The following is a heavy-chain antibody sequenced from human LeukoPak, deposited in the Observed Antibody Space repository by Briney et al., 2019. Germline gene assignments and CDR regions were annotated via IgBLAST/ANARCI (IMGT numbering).Heavy chain of an antibody. Sequence: PGGSLELSCAASGFTFSSYSMNWVRQAPGKGLEWVSYISSSSSTIYYADSVKGRFTISRDNAKNSLYLQMNSLRAEDTAVYYCARDMRDGSVVVPSDAFDIWGQGTMVTVSS. V-gene: IGHV3-48*01. CDR2: ISSSSSTI. CDR1: GFTFSSYS. D-gene: IGHD2-2*01. J-gene: IGHJ3*02. CDR3: ARDMRDGSVVVPSDAFDI.